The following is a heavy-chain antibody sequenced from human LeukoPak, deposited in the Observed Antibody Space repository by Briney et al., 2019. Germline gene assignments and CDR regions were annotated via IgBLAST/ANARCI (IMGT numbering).Heavy chain of an antibody. CDR2: INPNSGGT. Sequence: AASVKVSCKASGYTFTGYGISWVRQAPGQGLEWMGRINPNSGGTNYAQKFQGRVTMTRDTSISTAYMELSRLRSDDTAVYYCARVNYYDSSSYFIPFDYWGQGTLVTVSS. V-gene: IGHV1-2*06. D-gene: IGHD3-22*01. J-gene: IGHJ4*02. CDR3: ARVNYYDSSSYFIPFDY. CDR1: GYTFTGYG.